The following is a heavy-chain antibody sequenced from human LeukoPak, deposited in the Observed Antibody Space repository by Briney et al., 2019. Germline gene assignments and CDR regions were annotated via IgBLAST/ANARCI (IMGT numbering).Heavy chain of an antibody. CDR3: ARLKVAGYYFDY. Sequence: SETLSLTCTVSGGSISSSSYYWGWIRQPPGKGLEWIGSIYYSGSTYYNPSLKSRVTISVDTSKNRFSLKLSSVTAADTAVYYCARLKVAGYYFDYWGQGTLVTVSS. CDR1: GGSISSSSYY. V-gene: IGHV4-39*01. D-gene: IGHD6-19*01. CDR2: IYYSGST. J-gene: IGHJ4*02.